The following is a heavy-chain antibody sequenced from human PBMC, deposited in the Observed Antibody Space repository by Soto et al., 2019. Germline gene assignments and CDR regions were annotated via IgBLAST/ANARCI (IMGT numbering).Heavy chain of an antibody. CDR3: ARHPGGCDPRPGPYGMDV. Sequence: GVLMRISCKGAGDSFTSYWISWVRQMPGKGLEWMGRIDPSDSYTSYSPSFQGHVTISADKSISTAYLQWSSLKASDTAMYYCARHPGGCDPRPGPYGMDVWGQGTTVTVSS. D-gene: IGHD2-15*01. J-gene: IGHJ6*02. CDR2: IDPSDSYT. CDR1: GDSFTSYW. V-gene: IGHV5-10-1*01.